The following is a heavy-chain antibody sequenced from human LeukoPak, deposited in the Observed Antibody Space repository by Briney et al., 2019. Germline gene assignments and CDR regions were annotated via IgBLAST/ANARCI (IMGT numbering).Heavy chain of an antibody. J-gene: IGHJ6*02. D-gene: IGHD1-26*01. CDR1: GGSISSDGYY. Sequence: PSETLSLTCSVSGGSISSDGYYWSWIRQHPGKGLEWIGYIFHSGDTYYNPSLRSRVTISVDTSKNQFSLKLISVTAADTAVYYCARLRGGSYAPDAYFYYGMDVWGQGTTVIVSS. V-gene: IGHV4-31*03. CDR2: IFHSGDT. CDR3: ARLRGGSYAPDAYFYYGMDV.